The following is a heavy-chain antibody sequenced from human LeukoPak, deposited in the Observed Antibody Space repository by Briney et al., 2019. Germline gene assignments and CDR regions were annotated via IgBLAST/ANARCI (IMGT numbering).Heavy chain of an antibody. Sequence: PGRSLRLSCAASGFTFSNYGMHWVSQAPGKGLEWVAIIWYDGSNKYYADSVKGRFTISRDNSRDTLYLQMNSLRGEDTAVYYCGRVGKVLSFEYWGQGTLVTVSS. D-gene: IGHD1-1*01. CDR2: IWYDGSNK. V-gene: IGHV3-33*01. CDR3: GRVGKVLSFEY. J-gene: IGHJ4*02. CDR1: GFTFSNYG.